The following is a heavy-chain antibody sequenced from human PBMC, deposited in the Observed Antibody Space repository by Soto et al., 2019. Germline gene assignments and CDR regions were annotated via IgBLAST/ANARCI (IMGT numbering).Heavy chain of an antibody. Sequence: QVQLQESGPGLVKPSETLSLTCTVSGGSINNYYWNWIRQPPGKGLEWIGYIYYSGTTNYNPSLKSXXTXSXXTSNNQFSLKLSSVTAADTAVYYCARDLDGGWFDPWGQGALVTVSS. CDR2: IYYSGTT. J-gene: IGHJ5*02. V-gene: IGHV4-59*01. CDR1: GGSINNYY. CDR3: ARDLDGGWFDP.